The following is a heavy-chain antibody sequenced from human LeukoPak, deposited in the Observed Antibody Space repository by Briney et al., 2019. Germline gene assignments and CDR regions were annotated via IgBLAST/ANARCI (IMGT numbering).Heavy chain of an antibody. CDR3: ATTGYSSRNY. D-gene: IGHD6-13*01. CDR2: ISGSGDT. Sequence: GGSLRLSCAASGFSFTTYWMSWVRQAPGKGLEWVSAISGSGDTYYADSVKGRFTISRDNSKNTLYLQMNSLRAEDTAVYYCATTGYSSRNYWGQGTLVTVSS. V-gene: IGHV3-23*01. J-gene: IGHJ4*02. CDR1: GFSFTTYW.